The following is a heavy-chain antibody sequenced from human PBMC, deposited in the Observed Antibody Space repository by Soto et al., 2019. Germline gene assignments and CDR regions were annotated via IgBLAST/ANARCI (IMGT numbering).Heavy chain of an antibody. D-gene: IGHD6-6*01. CDR3: AKGIEYSSSGSYYFDY. Sequence: EVHLLESGGGLVQPGGSLRLSCVASGFTFSDYALSWVRQAPGKGLEWVSGISAGGGATYYADSVKGRFSISRDNSKNTLYLQMNSLRAEDTAVYYCAKGIEYSSSGSYYFDYWGQGTLVTVSS. CDR1: GFTFSDYA. J-gene: IGHJ4*02. CDR2: ISAGGGAT. V-gene: IGHV3-23*01.